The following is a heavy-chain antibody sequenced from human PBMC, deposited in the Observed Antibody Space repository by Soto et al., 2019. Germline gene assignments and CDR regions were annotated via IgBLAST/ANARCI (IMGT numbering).Heavy chain of an antibody. D-gene: IGHD1-1*01. CDR1: AYTFTNFY. CDR3: GGVGVVRDVYNRLDY. CDR2: INPSGGIT. Sequence: ASVKVSGNASAYTFTNFYVHWVRQAPGQGLEWLGIINPSGGITTYAQKFQGRVTMTCYTSTSAVYMEVSILSCEDSAVYYRGGVGVVRDVYNRLDYWVRGTMANVSS. J-gene: IGHJ4*02. V-gene: IGHV1-46*01.